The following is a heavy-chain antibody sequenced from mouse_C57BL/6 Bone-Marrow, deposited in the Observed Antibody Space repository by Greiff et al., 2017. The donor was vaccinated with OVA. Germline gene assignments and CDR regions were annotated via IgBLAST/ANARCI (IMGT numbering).Heavy chain of an antibody. CDR2: INPYNGDT. CDR1: GYSFTGYF. J-gene: IGHJ4*01. Sequence: VQLQQSGPELVKPGDSVKISCKASGYSFTGYFMNWVMQSHGKSLEWIGRINPYNGDTFYNQKFKGKATLTVDKSSSTAHMELRSLTSEDSAVYYCARYGYGTYYAMDYWGQGTSVTVSS. D-gene: IGHD2-2*01. CDR3: ARYGYGTYYAMDY. V-gene: IGHV1-20*01.